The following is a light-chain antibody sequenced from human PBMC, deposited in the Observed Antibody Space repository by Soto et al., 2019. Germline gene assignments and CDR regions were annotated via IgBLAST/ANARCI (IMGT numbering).Light chain of an antibody. CDR3: MQALQTPRT. J-gene: IGKJ2*01. CDR1: QSLLHSTGYNY. Sequence: DIVMTQSPLSLPVTPGEPASISCRSSQSLLHSTGYNYLEWYLQKPGQSPQLLIYLGSNRASGVPDRFSGSGSGTDFTLKISRVEAEDVGVYYCMQALQTPRTFGQGTKLEI. CDR2: LGS. V-gene: IGKV2-28*01.